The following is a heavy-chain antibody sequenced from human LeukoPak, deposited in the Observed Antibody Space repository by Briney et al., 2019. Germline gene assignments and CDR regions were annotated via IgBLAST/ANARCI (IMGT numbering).Heavy chain of an antibody. Sequence: ASGKVSCKVSGYTLTELSMHWGRQAPGKGLGWMGGFDPEDGETIYAQKFQGRVTMTEDTSTDTAYMELSSLRSEDTVVYYCATSSVGDQQQHDYWGQGNLVTVSS. CDR3: ATSSVGDQQQHDY. CDR2: FDPEDGET. V-gene: IGHV1-24*01. D-gene: IGHD6-13*01. CDR1: GYTLTELS. J-gene: IGHJ4*02.